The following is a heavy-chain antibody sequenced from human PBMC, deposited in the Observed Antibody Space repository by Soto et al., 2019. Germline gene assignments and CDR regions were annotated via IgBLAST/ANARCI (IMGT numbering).Heavy chain of an antibody. CDR3: ARQQLLPFYYALDV. Sequence: SETLSLTCNVSGGSISGYYWSWIRQSPGKGLEYIGYIYYRGSTNYNSSLKSRVTMSVDTSRNQFSLKMNSVTAADTAVYYCARQQLLPFYYALDVWGQGTTVTLSS. V-gene: IGHV4-59*01. CDR2: IYYRGST. CDR1: GGSISGYY. D-gene: IGHD1-26*01. J-gene: IGHJ6*02.